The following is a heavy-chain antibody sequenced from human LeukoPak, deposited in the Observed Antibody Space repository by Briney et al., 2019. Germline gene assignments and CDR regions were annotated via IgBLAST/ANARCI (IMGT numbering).Heavy chain of an antibody. CDR1: GGSISSYY. J-gene: IGHJ4*02. V-gene: IGHV4-59*01. CDR3: ARVYCSGGSCYSAYFDY. Sequence: SETLSLTCTVSGGSISSYYWSWIRQPPGKGLEWIGYIYYSGSTNYNPSLKSRVTISVDTSKNQFSLKLSSVTAADTAAYYCARVYCSGGSCYSAYFDYWGQGTLVTVSS. D-gene: IGHD2-15*01. CDR2: IYYSGST.